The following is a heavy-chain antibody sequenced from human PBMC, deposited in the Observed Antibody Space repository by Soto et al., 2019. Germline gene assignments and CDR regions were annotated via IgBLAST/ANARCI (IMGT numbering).Heavy chain of an antibody. Sequence: SGPTLVNPTHTLTLTCTFSGFSLTTTGMVVSWVRQAPGKALEWLALIDWDDDKYYNTFLKTRLTISKDTSRNQVVLTMTNMDPEDTATYCCARMSTAGAHYFYGMDVWGQGTTVTVSS. CDR1: GFSLTTTGMV. CDR2: IDWDDDK. CDR3: ARMSTAGAHYFYGMDV. D-gene: IGHD1-1*01. V-gene: IGHV2-70*20. J-gene: IGHJ6*02.